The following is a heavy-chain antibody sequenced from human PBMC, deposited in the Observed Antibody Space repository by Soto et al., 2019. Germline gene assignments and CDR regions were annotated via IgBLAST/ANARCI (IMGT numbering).Heavy chain of an antibody. CDR1: GYPFTGYG. V-gene: IGHV1-18*01. J-gene: IGHJ4*02. Sequence: ASVKVSCKASGYPFTGYGITWVRQAPGQGLEWMGWFSVYNGNTNYAQKLQGRVTMTTDTSTSSAYMELKSLISDDTAVYYCARTGGYYDSSGYYYVEAGDYWGQGTQVTVSS. CDR3: ARTGGYYDSSGYYYVEAGDY. D-gene: IGHD3-22*01. CDR2: FSVYNGNT.